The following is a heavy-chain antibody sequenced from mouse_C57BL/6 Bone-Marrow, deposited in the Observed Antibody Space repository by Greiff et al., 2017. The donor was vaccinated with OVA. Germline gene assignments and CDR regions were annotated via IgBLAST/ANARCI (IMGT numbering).Heavy chain of an antibody. CDR1: GFNIKDYY. V-gene: IGHV14-2*01. CDR3: ALYDYDGYAMDY. Sequence: VQLQQSGAELVKPGASVRLSCTASGFNIKDYYMHWVKQRTEQGLEWIGRIDPEDGETKYAPKFPGKATITADTSSNTAYLQLSSLTSEDTAVYDCALYDYDGYAMDYWGQGTSVTVSS. D-gene: IGHD2-4*01. J-gene: IGHJ4*01. CDR2: IDPEDGET.